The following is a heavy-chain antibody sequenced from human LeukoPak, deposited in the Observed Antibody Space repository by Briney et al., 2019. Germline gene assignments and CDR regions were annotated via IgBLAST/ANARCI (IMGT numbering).Heavy chain of an antibody. V-gene: IGHV6-1*01. D-gene: IGHD1-1*01. J-gene: IGHJ5*02. CDR1: GASVSGSAS. Sequence: SQTLSLTCAISGASVSGSASWNWIRQSPSRGLEWLGRTYYRSKWYSVYATSVKSRISINADTSENQFSLQLNSVIPEDTAVYYCARDPDSSNEWGPFDPWGQGTLVTVSS. CDR2: TYYRSKWYS. CDR3: ARDPDSSNEWGPFDP.